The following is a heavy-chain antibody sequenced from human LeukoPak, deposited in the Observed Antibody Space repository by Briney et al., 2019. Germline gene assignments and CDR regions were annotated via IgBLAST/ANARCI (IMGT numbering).Heavy chain of an antibody. CDR3: ARGLSPYYYYYMDV. CDR1: GFTFSDYY. CDR2: ISSSGSTI. J-gene: IGHJ6*03. Sequence: GGSLRLSCAASGFTFSDYYMSWIRQAPGKGLEWVSYISSSGSTIYYADSVKGRFTISRDNAKNSLYLQMNSLRAEDTAVYYCARGLSPYYYYYMDVWGKGTTVTVSS. V-gene: IGHV3-11*04.